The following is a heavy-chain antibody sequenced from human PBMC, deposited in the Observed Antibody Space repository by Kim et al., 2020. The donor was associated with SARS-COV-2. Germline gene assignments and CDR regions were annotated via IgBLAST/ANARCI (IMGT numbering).Heavy chain of an antibody. Sequence: HYADCGRDRFTISGDNTKNTLYLQMSSLRAEETAVYYCAGDAGGWDLDYWGQGTLVTDSS. D-gene: IGHD6-19*01. J-gene: IGHJ4*02. V-gene: IGHV3-30*15. CDR3: AGDAGGWDLDY.